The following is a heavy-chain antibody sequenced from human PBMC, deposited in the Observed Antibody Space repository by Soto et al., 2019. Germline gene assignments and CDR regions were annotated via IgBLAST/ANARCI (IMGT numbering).Heavy chain of an antibody. CDR2: IIPIFGPP. CDR1: GDIFNNYA. CDR3: ARGAIGGYRYYDAFDS. Sequence: QVQLVQSGAEVKKPGSSVKVSCKASGDIFNNYAISWVRQAPRQGLEWMGAIIPIFGPPNYAQKFQGRVTMTADESTRSVYMELNSLRSEDTAVYYCARGAIGGYRYYDAFDSWGQGTMVTVSS. D-gene: IGHD3-10*01. V-gene: IGHV1-69*01. J-gene: IGHJ3*02.